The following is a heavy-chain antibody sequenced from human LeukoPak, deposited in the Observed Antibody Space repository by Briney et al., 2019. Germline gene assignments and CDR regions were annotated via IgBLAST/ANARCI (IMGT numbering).Heavy chain of an antibody. CDR1: GGSISSSNW. CDR2: IYHSGST. V-gene: IGHV4-4*02. D-gene: IGHD6-13*01. CDR3: ARLAAAGTSSIYKFDY. J-gene: IGHJ4*02. Sequence: PSGTLFLTCAVSGGSISSSNWWSWVRQPPGKGLEWIGEIYHSGSTNYNPSLKSRVTISVDKSKNQFSLKLSSVTAADTAVYYCARLAAAGTSSIYKFDYWGQGTLVTVSS.